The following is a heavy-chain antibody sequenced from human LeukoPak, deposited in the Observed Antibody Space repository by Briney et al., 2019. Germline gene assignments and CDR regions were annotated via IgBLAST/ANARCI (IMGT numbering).Heavy chain of an antibody. CDR1: GGSISSGDYY. V-gene: IGHV4-30-4*08. J-gene: IGHJ4*02. CDR2: IYYSGST. Sequence: SQTLSLTCTVSGGSISSGDYYWSWIRQPPGKGLEWIGYIYYSGSTYYNPSLKSRVTISVDTSKNHFSLKLSSVTAADTAVYYCAREDGYNWYYFDYWGQGTLVTVSS. D-gene: IGHD5-24*01. CDR3: AREDGYNWYYFDY.